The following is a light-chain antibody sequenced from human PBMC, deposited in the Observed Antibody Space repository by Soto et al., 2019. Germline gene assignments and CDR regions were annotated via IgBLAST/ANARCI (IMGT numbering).Light chain of an antibody. CDR3: QQYNSYSYN. CDR2: DAS. V-gene: IGKV1-5*01. CDR1: QSISSW. Sequence: DIQMTQSPSTLSASVGDRVTITCRASQSISSWLAWYQQKPGKAPKVLIYDASSLESGVPSRFSGSGSGTEFTLTISSLQPDDFATYYCQQYNSYSYNFGQGTKVDIK. J-gene: IGKJ2*01.